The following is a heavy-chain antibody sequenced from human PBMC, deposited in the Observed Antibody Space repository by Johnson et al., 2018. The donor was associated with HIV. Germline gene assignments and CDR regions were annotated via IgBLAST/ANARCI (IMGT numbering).Heavy chain of an antibody. CDR2: IYSGGST. Sequence: EQLVESGGGLVQPGGSLRLSCAASGFTVSSNYMSWVRQAPGKGLEWVSVIYSGGSTYYADSVKGRFNISRDNSKNTLYLQMNSLRAEDTAVYYCARDVAATMIVVGGAYDAFDIWGQGTMVTVSS. J-gene: IGHJ3*02. D-gene: IGHD3-22*01. V-gene: IGHV3-66*01. CDR1: GFTVSSNY. CDR3: ARDVAATMIVVGGAYDAFDI.